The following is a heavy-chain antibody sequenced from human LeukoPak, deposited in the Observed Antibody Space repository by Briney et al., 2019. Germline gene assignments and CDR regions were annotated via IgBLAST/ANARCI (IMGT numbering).Heavy chain of an antibody. CDR1: GFTVSSNY. D-gene: IGHD5-12*01. CDR3: HYSGCDYSDY. J-gene: IGHJ4*02. V-gene: IGHV3-66*01. Sequence: PGGSLRLSCAVSGFTVSSNYMSWVRQAPGKGLEWVSVIYSGGSTYYADSVKGRFTISRDNSKNTLYLQMNSLRAEDTAVYYAHYSGCDYSDYWGQGTLVTVSS. CDR2: IYSGGST.